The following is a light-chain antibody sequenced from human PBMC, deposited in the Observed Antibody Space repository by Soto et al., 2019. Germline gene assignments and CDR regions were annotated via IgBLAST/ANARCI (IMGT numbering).Light chain of an antibody. CDR1: SGHSSYI. V-gene: IGLV4-60*03. Sequence: QAVLTQSSSASASLGSSVKLTCTLSSGHSSYIIAWHQQQPGKAPRFLMKLEGSGSYNKGSGVPDRFSGSSSGADHYLTVSNLQSEDEADYYCETWDSNTRVFGGGTKVTVL. CDR3: ETWDSNTRV. J-gene: IGLJ3*02. CDR2: LEGSGSY.